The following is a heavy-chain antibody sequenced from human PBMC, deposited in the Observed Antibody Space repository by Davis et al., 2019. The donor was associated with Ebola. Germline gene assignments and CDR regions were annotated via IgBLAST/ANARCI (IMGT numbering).Heavy chain of an antibody. CDR3: AKDMRSAVPGTPDY. J-gene: IGHJ4*02. CDR1: GFTFDDYV. CDR2: INWNSGNI. Sequence: LKISCAASGFTFDDYVMHWVRQGPGKGLEWVSSINWNSGNIAYVDSVKGRFSISRDNYKDTLYLEINSLRAEDTAVYHCAKDMRSAVPGTPDYWGPGTRVTVSS. D-gene: IGHD6-19*01. V-gene: IGHV3-9*01.